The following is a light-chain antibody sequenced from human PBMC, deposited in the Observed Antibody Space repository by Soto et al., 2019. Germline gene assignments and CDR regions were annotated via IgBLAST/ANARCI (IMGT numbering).Light chain of an antibody. CDR3: QQYFGTPYT. J-gene: IGKJ2*01. V-gene: IGKV4-1*01. CDR2: WAS. Sequence: DIVMTQSPDSLAVSLGERATINCKSSQSVLYTSNNKNYLAWYQQKPGQPPKLLIYWASTRESGVPGRFSGSGSGTDFTLTISSLQADDVAVYYCQQYFGTPYTFGQGTKLEIK. CDR1: QSVLYTSNNKNY.